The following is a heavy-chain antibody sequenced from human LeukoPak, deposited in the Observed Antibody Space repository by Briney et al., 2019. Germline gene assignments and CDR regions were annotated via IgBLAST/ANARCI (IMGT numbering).Heavy chain of an antibody. J-gene: IGHJ4*02. D-gene: IGHD1-14*01. V-gene: IGHV3-21*01. CDR2: IGPTGTDR. CDR3: ATETIGRHYDY. Sequence: KTGGSLRLSWAASGFTFSSCGFNWVRQAPGKGLEWVSSIGPTGTDRYYADSVRGRFTISRDNAKNSMYLQMDSLRDEDTAVYYCATETIGRHYDYWGQGTLLTVSS. CDR1: GFTFSSCG.